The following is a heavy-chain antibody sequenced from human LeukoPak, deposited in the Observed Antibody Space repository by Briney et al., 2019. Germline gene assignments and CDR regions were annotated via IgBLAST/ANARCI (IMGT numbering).Heavy chain of an antibody. J-gene: IGHJ3*02. V-gene: IGHV4-59*01. Sequence: PSETLSLTCNVSGGSIRSYYWSWIRQPPGKGLEWIGYIYYSGMTNYKPSLKSRVTISVDTSKNQFSLKLSSVTAAYSAMYCSARDKKDYYDSSGYYYFAFDIWGQGTMVNVSS. CDR2: IYYSGMT. CDR3: ARDKKDYYDSSGYYYFAFDI. D-gene: IGHD3-22*01. CDR1: GGSIRSYY.